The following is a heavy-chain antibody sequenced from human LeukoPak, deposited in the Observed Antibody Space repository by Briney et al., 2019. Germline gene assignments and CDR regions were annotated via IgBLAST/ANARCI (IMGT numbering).Heavy chain of an antibody. CDR3: ARSHVGYYPYYYYYYMDV. CDR2: ISYDGSNK. J-gene: IGHJ6*03. V-gene: IGHV3-30*04. Sequence: GRSLRLSCAASGFTFSSYAMHWVRQAPGKGLEWVAVISYDGSNKYYADSVKGRFTISRDNSKNTLYLQMNSLRAEDTAVYYCARSHVGYYPYYYYYYMDVWGKGTTVTVSS. D-gene: IGHD3-22*01. CDR1: GFTFSSYA.